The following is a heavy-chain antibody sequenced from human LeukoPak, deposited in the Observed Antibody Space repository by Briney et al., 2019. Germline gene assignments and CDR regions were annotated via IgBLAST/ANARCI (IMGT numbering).Heavy chain of an antibody. Sequence: SETLSLTCTVAGFSISKGFYWGWVRPPPGKGLEFIATIYHDGTSHYNPSLESRATISVDTSRNQFSLKLSSVTAADTAVYYCARHGSIAVAGNTAFDPWGQGTLVTVSS. CDR2: IYHDGTS. J-gene: IGHJ5*02. CDR3: ARHGSIAVAGNTAFDP. V-gene: IGHV4-38-2*02. CDR1: GFSISKGFY. D-gene: IGHD6-19*01.